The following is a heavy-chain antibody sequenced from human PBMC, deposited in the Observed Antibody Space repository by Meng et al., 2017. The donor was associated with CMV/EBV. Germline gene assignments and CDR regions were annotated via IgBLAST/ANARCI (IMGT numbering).Heavy chain of an antibody. CDR1: GYTFTSYG. CDR2: ISAYNGNT. D-gene: IGHD3-22*01. Sequence: ASVKVSCKASGYTFTSYGISWVRQAPGQGLEWMGWISAYNGNTNYAQKHQGRVTMTTDTSTSTAYMELRSLRSDDTAVYYCARDSRSVVMTHFYDAFDIWGQGTTVTVSS. CDR3: ARDSRSVVMTHFYDAFDI. V-gene: IGHV1-18*01. J-gene: IGHJ3*02.